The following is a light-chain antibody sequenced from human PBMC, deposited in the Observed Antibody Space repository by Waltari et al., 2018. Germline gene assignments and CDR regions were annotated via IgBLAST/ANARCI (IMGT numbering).Light chain of an antibody. CDR3: QQSYSTPPALT. V-gene: IGKV1-39*01. Sequence: DIQMTQSPSSLSASVGDRVTITCRASQSISSYLNWYQQKPGKAPKLLIYAASSLQSGVPSRFSGSGSGTDFTLSIRSLQPEDFATCYCQQSYSTPPALTFGGGTKVEIK. CDR1: QSISSY. CDR2: AAS. J-gene: IGKJ4*01.